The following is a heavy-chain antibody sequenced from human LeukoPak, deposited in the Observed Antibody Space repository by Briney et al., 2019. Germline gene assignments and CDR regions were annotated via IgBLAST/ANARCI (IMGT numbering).Heavy chain of an antibody. Sequence: SVKVSCKASGGTFSSYAISWVRQAPGQGLELMGGIIPIFGTANYAQKFQGRVTITADESTSTAYMELSSLRSEDTAVYYCARPGGYDSAFDIWGQGTTVTVSS. CDR3: ARPGGYDSAFDI. D-gene: IGHD5-12*01. CDR2: IIPIFGTA. CDR1: GGTFSSYA. V-gene: IGHV1-69*13. J-gene: IGHJ3*02.